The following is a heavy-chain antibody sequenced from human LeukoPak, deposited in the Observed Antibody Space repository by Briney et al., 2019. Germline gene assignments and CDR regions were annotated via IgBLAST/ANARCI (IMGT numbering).Heavy chain of an antibody. CDR3: ARDLLGYQLHHFDY. J-gene: IGHJ4*02. CDR1: GFTFSSYW. CDR2: IKQDGSEK. D-gene: IGHD2-2*01. Sequence: GGSLILSCAASGFTFSSYWMSWVRQAPGKGLERVANIKQDGSEKYYVDSVKGRFTISRDNAKNSLYLQMNSLRAEDTAVYYCARDLLGYQLHHFDYWGQGTLVTVSS. V-gene: IGHV3-7*03.